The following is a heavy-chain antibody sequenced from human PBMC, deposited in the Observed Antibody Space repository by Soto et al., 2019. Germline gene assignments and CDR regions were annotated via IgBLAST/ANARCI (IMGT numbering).Heavy chain of an antibody. J-gene: IGHJ6*03. CDR1: GFTFSSYW. D-gene: IGHD7-27*01. CDR2: INSDGSST. CDR3: ARTKANWGYYYYMDV. Sequence: GESLKISCAASGFTFSSYWMHWVRQAPGKGLVWVSRINSDGSSTSYADSVECRFTISRDNAKNTLYLQMNSLRAEDTAVYYGARTKANWGYYYYMDVWGKGTTVTVSS. V-gene: IGHV3-74*01.